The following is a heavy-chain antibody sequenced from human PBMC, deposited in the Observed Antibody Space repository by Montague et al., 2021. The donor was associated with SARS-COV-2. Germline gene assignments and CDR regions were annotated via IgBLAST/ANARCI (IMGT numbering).Heavy chain of an antibody. J-gene: IGHJ6*02. V-gene: IGHV4-4*08. CDR1: GGSIRNCYCC. CDR2: ACYNV. Sequence: SETLSLTCAVSGGSIRNCYCCWIWLRQGPGQGLVSFGNACYNVDYNPSLWSRVTMSVDTSKNQFSLKLSSVTAADTAVYYCAAPTDYCYYRLDVWGQGTAATVSS. CDR3: AAPTDYCYYRLDV.